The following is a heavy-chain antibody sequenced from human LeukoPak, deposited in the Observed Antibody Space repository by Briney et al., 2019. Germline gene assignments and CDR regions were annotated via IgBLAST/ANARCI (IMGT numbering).Heavy chain of an antibody. CDR2: IKQDGSEK. CDR3: ATLTGPRTFDY. J-gene: IGHJ4*02. V-gene: IGHV3-7*03. D-gene: IGHD1-20*01. Sequence: GGSLRLSCAASGFTFSSYWMSWVRQAPGKGLEWVANIKQDGSEKYYVDSVKGRFTISRDNAKNSLYLQMDSLRADDTALYYCATLTGPRTFDYWGQGTLVTVSS. CDR1: GFTFSSYW.